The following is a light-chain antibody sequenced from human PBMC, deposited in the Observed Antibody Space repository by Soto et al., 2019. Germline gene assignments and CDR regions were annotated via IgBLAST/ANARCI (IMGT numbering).Light chain of an antibody. CDR2: TNN. Sequence: QSVLTQPPSASGTPGQRGTISCSGSTSNIGSSYVYWYQQLPGTAPRLLIYTNNQRPSGVPDRFSGSKSGTSASLAISGLRSEDEADYYCAAWDDNLSGPLFGGGTKLTVL. V-gene: IGLV1-47*01. CDR1: TSNIGSSY. CDR3: AAWDDNLSGPL. J-gene: IGLJ2*01.